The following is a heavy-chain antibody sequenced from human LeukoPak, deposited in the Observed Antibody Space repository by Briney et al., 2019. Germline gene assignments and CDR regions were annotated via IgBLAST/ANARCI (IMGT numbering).Heavy chain of an antibody. Sequence: PSETLSLTCTVSGGSISSYFWSWIRQPPGKGLEGIGYIYDSGSTNYNPSFKSRVTISVDTPKNQFSLKLSSVTAADAAEYYCASGYSSGWYGVWGQGTLVTVSS. D-gene: IGHD6-19*01. J-gene: IGHJ4*02. V-gene: IGHV4-59*08. CDR3: ASGYSSGWYGV. CDR1: GGSISSYF. CDR2: IYDSGST.